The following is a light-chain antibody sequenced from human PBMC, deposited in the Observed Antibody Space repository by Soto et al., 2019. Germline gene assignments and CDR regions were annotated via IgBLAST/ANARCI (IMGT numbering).Light chain of an antibody. CDR2: WAS. CDR3: QAPYSAPVS. V-gene: IGKV4-1*01. J-gene: IGKJ4*01. Sequence: VMRQSKNSLAVSLREGSTINCTSSQRVLYSSSNKNYLAWYQQKPGQPPKLLIYWASTRESGVPDRFSRRGSGADFALLISRFHAQDGALYYCQAPYSAPVSYAGGTKVDIK. CDR1: QRVLYSSSNKNY.